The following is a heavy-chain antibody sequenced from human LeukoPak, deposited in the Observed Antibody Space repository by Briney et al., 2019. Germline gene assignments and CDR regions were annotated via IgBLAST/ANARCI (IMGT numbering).Heavy chain of an antibody. CDR3: ARGFADFVWGSYPSSY. V-gene: IGHV3-21*01. CDR2: ITGSSTYI. CDR1: GFTFSSYS. J-gene: IGHJ4*02. D-gene: IGHD3-16*02. Sequence: GGSLRLSCATSGFTFSSYSMNWVRQAPGKGLEWVSSITGSSTYIHYADSVKGRFTISRDNAKNSLYLQMNSLRAEDTAVYYCARGFADFVWGSYPSSYWGQGILVTVSS.